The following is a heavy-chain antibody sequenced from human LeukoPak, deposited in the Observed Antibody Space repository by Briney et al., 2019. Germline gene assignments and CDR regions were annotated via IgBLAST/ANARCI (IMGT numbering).Heavy chain of an antibody. CDR2: INHSGST. Sequence: NPSETLSLTCAVYGGSFSGYYWSWIRQPPGKGLEWIGEINHSGSTNYNPSLKSRVTISVDTSKNQFSLKLSSVTAADTAVYYCARGDLGSHRIDYWGQGTLVTVSS. CDR1: GGSFSGYY. V-gene: IGHV4-34*01. D-gene: IGHD3-16*02. J-gene: IGHJ4*02. CDR3: ARGDLGSHRIDY.